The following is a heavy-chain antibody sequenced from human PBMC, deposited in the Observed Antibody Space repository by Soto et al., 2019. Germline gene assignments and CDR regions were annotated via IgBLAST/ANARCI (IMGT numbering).Heavy chain of an antibody. J-gene: IGHJ6*02. CDR1: GFTLSDYY. V-gene: IGHV3-11*01. Sequence: QVQLVESGGGLVKPGESLRLSCAASGFTLSDYYMTWVRQTPGKGLEWISYISSTGGTVNYADSVKGRVTISRDNIKNSLFLQMPSLRDEDTAVYYCARDGLDYYGLDVWGQGTTVTVSS. CDR3: ARDGLDYYGLDV. CDR2: ISSTGGTV.